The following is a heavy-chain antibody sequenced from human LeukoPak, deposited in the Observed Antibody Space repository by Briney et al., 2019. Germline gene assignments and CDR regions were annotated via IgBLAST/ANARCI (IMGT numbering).Heavy chain of an antibody. CDR2: IRYDGSNK. V-gene: IGHV3-33*07. J-gene: IGHJ4*02. CDR3: ARHRLPYSSGWYPF. Sequence: SGGSLRLSCAASGFTFSSYDMYWVRQAPGKGLEWVTFIRYDGSNKFYADSVKGRFSISRDNAKNSLYLQMNSLRAEDTAVYYCARHRLPYSSGWYPFWGQGTLVTVSS. CDR1: GFTFSSYD. D-gene: IGHD6-19*01.